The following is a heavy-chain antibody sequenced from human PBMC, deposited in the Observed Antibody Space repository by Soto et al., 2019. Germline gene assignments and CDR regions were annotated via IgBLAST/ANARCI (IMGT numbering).Heavy chain of an antibody. CDR2: ISGSGGST. J-gene: IGHJ6*03. V-gene: IGHV3-23*01. D-gene: IGHD3-3*01. CDR1: GFTFSSYA. CDR3: AKDPFRHDDFWSDSQYMDV. Sequence: EVQLLESGGGLVQPGGSLRLSCAASGFTFSSYAMSWVRQAPGKGLEWVSAISGSGGSTYYADSVKGRFTISRDNSKNTLYLQMNSLRAEDRAVYYCAKDPFRHDDFWSDSQYMDVWGKGTTVTVSS.